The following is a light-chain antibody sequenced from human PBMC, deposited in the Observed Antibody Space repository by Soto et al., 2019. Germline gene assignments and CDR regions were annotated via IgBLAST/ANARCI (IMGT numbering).Light chain of an antibody. J-gene: IGKJ4*01. CDR3: QQYNTYFALS. Sequence: DLQMTQSPSTLSASVGDSVTITCRASQTISSWVAWYPQKPGQAPKLLLYKSYSLESGVPARFSGRGSGKEFTLTISGLQPEDFASYYCQQYNTYFALSFGGGTKVDIK. CDR2: KSY. V-gene: IGKV1-5*03. CDR1: QTISSW.